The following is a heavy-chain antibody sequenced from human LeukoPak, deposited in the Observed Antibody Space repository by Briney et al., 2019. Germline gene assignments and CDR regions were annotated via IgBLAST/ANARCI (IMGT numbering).Heavy chain of an antibody. CDR1: GFTFSSYG. V-gene: IGHV3-33*01. J-gene: IGHJ6*02. CDR2: IWYDGSNK. D-gene: IGHD6-19*01. Sequence: PGGSLRLSCAASGFTFSSYGMHWVRQAPGKGLEWVAVIWYDGSNKYYADSVKGRFTISRDNSKNTLYLQMNSLRAEDMAVYYCARDLRVDSSGWYPWIGARGYYYYYGMDVWGQGTTVTVSS. CDR3: ARDLRVDSSGWYPWIGARGYYYYYGMDV.